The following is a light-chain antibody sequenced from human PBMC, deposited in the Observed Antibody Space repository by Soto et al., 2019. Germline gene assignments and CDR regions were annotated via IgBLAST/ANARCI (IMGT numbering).Light chain of an antibody. CDR2: EVS. Sequence: QSALTQPASVSGSPGQSITISCTGTSGDVGAYDYVSWYQQNPGKAPKLIISEVSDRPSGVSNRFSGSKSGNTASLTISGLQAEDEADYFCSSYTTTNTLWVFGGGTKVTVL. J-gene: IGLJ3*02. CDR3: SSYTTTNTLWV. V-gene: IGLV2-14*01. CDR1: SGDVGAYDY.